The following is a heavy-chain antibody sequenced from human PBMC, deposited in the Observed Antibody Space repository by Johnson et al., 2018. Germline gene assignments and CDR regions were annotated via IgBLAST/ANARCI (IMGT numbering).Heavy chain of an antibody. J-gene: IGHJ6*02. D-gene: IGHD2-15*01. V-gene: IGHV3-21*01. CDR3: AREVVVVVAANGMDV. Sequence: VQLVQFGGGLVQPGGSLGLSCAASGFTFSSYSMNWVRQAPGKGLEWVSSISSSSSYIYYADSVKGRFTISRDNAKNSLYLQMNSLRAEDTAVYYCAREVVVVVAANGMDVWGQGTTVTVSS. CDR1: GFTFSSYS. CDR2: ISSSSSYI.